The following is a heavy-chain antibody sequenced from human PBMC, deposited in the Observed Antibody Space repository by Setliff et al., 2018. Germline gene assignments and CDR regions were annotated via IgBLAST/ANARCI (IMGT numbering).Heavy chain of an antibody. V-gene: IGHV1-69*06. D-gene: IGHD3-10*01. Sequence: SVKVSCKASGGTFSSYAISWVRQAPGQGLEWMGRIIPIFGTANYAQKFQGRVTITADKSTSTAYMELSSLRSEDTAIYYCARGAWFGALTIGGWIDPWGQGTLVTVSS. CDR2: IIPIFGTA. CDR1: GGTFSSYA. CDR3: ARGAWFGALTIGGWIDP. J-gene: IGHJ5*02.